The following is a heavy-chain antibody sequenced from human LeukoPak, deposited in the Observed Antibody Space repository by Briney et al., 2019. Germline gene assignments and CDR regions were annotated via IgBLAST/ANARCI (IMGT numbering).Heavy chain of an antibody. V-gene: IGHV1-2*02. CDR3: ARTPLTGSVLIDY. CDR1: GYTFTGYY. Sequence: GASVKVSCKASGYTFTGYYMHWVRQAPGQGLEWMGWINPNSGGTNYAQKFQGRVTMTRDTSISTAYMELSRLRSDDTAVYYCARTPLTGSVLIDYWGQGTLVTVSS. CDR2: INPNSGGT. D-gene: IGHD1-14*01. J-gene: IGHJ4*02.